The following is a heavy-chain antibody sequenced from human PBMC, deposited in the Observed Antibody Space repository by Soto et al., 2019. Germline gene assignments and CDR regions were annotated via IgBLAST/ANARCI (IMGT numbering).Heavy chain of an antibody. CDR3: AKPNYDFWSGYQSD. D-gene: IGHD3-3*01. CDR2: ISGSGGST. Sequence: GGSLRLSCAASGFTFSSYAMSWVRQAPGKGLEWVSAISGSGGSTYYADSVKGRFTISRDNSKNTLYLQMNSLRAEDTAVYYCAKPNYDFWSGYQSDWGQGTLVTVSS. J-gene: IGHJ4*02. CDR1: GFTFSSYA. V-gene: IGHV3-23*01.